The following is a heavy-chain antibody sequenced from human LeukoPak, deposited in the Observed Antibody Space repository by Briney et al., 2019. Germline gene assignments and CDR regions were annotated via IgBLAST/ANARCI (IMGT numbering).Heavy chain of an antibody. V-gene: IGHV3-23*01. CDR2: ISGSGGST. Sequence: GGSLRLSCAASGFTFRQYAMSWVRQAPGKGPEWVSAISGSGGSTYYADSVKGRFTISRDNSKNTLYLQMNSLRAEDTAVYYCAKVYHVFWSGYLDFWGQGTLVTVSS. CDR3: AKVYHVFWSGYLDF. CDR1: GFTFRQYA. D-gene: IGHD3-3*01. J-gene: IGHJ4*02.